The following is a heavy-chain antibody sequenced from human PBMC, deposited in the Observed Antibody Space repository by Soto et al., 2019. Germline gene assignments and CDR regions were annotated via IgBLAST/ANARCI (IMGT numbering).Heavy chain of an antibody. CDR3: AREGNLGRWLQPLDF. D-gene: IGHD1-26*01. V-gene: IGHV4-59*01. J-gene: IGHJ4*02. CDR1: GDSIIAYS. Sequence: SETLSLTCTVAGDSIIAYSWSWVLQPPGKGLEWIGNIHYNGNTKYNPSLKSRVTMSVDTSKNQFSLKLISVTAADTAKYFCAREGNLGRWLQPLDFWGQGTLVTVS. CDR2: IHYNGNT.